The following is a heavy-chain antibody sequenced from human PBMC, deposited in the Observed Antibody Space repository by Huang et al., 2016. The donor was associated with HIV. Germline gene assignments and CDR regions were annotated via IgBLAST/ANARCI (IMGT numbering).Heavy chain of an antibody. CDR1: GYTFSNYD. V-gene: IGHV1-8*01. Sequence: QVQLVQSGAEVKKPGASVKVSCKASGYTFSNYDINWVRPAPGQGLEWVGWKKPNSGNTGYARKFQGRVTMTRSTSISTAYMELSRLRFEDTAVYYCVTLPPVNYGRSGGRVRDYWGQGSLVTVSS. D-gene: IGHD2-15*01. CDR3: VTLPPVNYGRSGGRVRDY. J-gene: IGHJ4*02. CDR2: KKPNSGNT.